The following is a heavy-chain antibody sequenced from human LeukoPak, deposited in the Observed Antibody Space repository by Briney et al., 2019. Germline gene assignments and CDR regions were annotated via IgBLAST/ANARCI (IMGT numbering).Heavy chain of an antibody. V-gene: IGHV4-30-4*08. CDR1: GGSISSGDYY. Sequence: PSQTLSLTCTVSGGSISSGDYYWSWIRQPPGKGLEWIGYIYYSGSTYYNPSLKSRVTISVDTSKNQFSLKLSSVTAADTAVYYCARDSGDYDFWSGYSYRYMDVWGKGTTVTVSS. D-gene: IGHD3-3*01. CDR3: ARDSGDYDFWSGYSYRYMDV. CDR2: IYYSGST. J-gene: IGHJ6*03.